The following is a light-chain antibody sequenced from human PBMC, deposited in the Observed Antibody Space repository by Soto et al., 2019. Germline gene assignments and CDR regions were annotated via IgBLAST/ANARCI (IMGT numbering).Light chain of an antibody. CDR2: KAS. CDR1: QTISSW. CDR3: QHYNSYSEA. V-gene: IGKV1-5*03. J-gene: IGKJ1*01. Sequence: DVRMTQCPSTLSGAVGDRVTITCRASQTISSWFAWYQQKPGKAPKLLIYKASTLKSGVPSRFSGSGSGTEFTLTISSLQPDDFATYYCQHYNSYSEAFGQVTMV.